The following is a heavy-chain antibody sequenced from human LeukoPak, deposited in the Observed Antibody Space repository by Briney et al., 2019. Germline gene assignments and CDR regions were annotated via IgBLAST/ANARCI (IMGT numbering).Heavy chain of an antibody. D-gene: IGHD5-18*01. CDR3: ARVFTHSSGYSYGPNFDY. CDR2: ISSSSSYI. V-gene: IGHV3-21*01. Sequence: GGALRLSCAASGFTFSSYSMNWVRHTPGKGLEWVSSISSSSSYIYYADSVKGRFPISRDNAKNSLYLQMNSLRAEDTAVYYCARVFTHSSGYSYGPNFDYWGQGTLVTVSS. J-gene: IGHJ4*02. CDR1: GFTFSSYS.